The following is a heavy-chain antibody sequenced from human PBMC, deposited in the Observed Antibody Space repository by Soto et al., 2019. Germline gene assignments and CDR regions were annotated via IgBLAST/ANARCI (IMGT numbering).Heavy chain of an antibody. CDR2: ISGSGDRT. CDR3: AKEKFSTTYCDVFDI. D-gene: IGHD1-1*01. V-gene: IGHV3-23*01. CDR1: GFTFSSYA. J-gene: IGHJ3*02. Sequence: EVQLLESGGGLVQPGGSLRLSCAASGFTFSSYAMSWVRQAPGKGLEWVSVISGSGDRTDHADSVKGRLTISRDNSKNTLYLQMHSLRGEDTAKYYSAKEKFSTTYCDVFDIWGQGTVVTVSS.